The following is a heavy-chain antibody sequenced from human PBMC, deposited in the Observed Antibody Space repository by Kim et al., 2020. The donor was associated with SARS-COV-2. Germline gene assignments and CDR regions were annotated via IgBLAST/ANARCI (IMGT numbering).Heavy chain of an antibody. D-gene: IGHD5-12*01. CDR2: IDYSGST. V-gene: IGHV4-59*11. J-gene: IGHJ3*01. CDR3: ARDPAGPDYSFDL. Sequence: SETLSLTCIVSGGSSSNHYWSWIRQPPGKGLEWIGYIDYSGSTNSNPSLKSRVTISVDTSKNQFSLKLSSVTAADTAVYYCARDPAGPDYSFDLWGQGTMVTVSS. CDR1: GGSSSNHY.